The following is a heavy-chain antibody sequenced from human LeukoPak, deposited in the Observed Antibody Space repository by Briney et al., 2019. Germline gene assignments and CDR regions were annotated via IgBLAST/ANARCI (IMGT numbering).Heavy chain of an antibody. V-gene: IGHV1-2*02. D-gene: IGHD6-13*01. Sequence: ASVKVSCKASGYTFTSYYMHWVRQAPGQGLEWMGWINPNSGGTNYAQKFQGRVTMTRDTSISTAYMELSRLRSDDTAVYYCARMYSSSWPYYYYGMDVWGQGTTVTVSS. CDR2: INPNSGGT. J-gene: IGHJ6*02. CDR1: GYTFTSYY. CDR3: ARMYSSSWPYYYYGMDV.